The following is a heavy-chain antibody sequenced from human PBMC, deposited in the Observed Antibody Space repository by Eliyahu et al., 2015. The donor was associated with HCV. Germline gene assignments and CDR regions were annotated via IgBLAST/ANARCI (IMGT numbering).Heavy chain of an antibody. Sequence: QVQLVESGGGVVQPGRSLRLSCAASGFXFXNYXXXWVRQAPGKGLEWVAVISYDGTERNYAASVKGRFTISRDNSNNTVYLQMDSLRAEDTAVYYCAKDLLAFPSRFLSYKSSWILNWGQGTLVTVSS. CDR3: AKDLLAFPSRFLSYKSSWILN. D-gene: IGHD6-13*01. V-gene: IGHV3-30*18. J-gene: IGHJ4*02. CDR2: ISYDGTER. CDR1: GFXFXNYX.